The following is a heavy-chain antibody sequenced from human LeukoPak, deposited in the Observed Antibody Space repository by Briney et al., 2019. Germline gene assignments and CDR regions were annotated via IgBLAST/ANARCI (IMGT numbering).Heavy chain of an antibody. CDR1: GYTFTTYY. Sequence: ASVKVSCKASGYTFTTYYIRWVRQAPGQGLEWMGMINPSDGATTYAQKFQGRGTMTRAMSTNTVYMDVRPLRSEDTAVYFCARERRGGPSGNLGGLFASYHTYYYMDVWGRGTTVTVSS. CDR3: ARERRGGPSGNLGGLFASYHTYYYMDV. V-gene: IGHV1-46*01. J-gene: IGHJ6*03. D-gene: IGHD1-26*01. CDR2: INPSDGAT.